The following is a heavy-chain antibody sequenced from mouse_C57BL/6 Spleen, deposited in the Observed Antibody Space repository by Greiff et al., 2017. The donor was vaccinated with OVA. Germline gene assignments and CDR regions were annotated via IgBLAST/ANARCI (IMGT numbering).Heavy chain of an antibody. Sequence: EVQLQQSGPVLVKPGASVKMSCKASGYTFTDYYMNWVKQSHGKSLEWIGVINPYNGGTSYNQKFKGKATLTVDKSSSTAYMELNSLTSEDSAVYYCARVYYGNYRAMDYWGQGTSVTVSS. CDR2: INPYNGGT. D-gene: IGHD2-1*01. J-gene: IGHJ4*01. V-gene: IGHV1-19*01. CDR1: GYTFTDYY. CDR3: ARVYYGNYRAMDY.